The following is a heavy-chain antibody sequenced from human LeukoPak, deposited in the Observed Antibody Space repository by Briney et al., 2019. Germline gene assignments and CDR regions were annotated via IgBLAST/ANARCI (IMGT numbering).Heavy chain of an antibody. CDR2: FSHNGLST. J-gene: IGHJ3*01. Sequence: GGSLRLSCAAFGFTFSRYVMHWVRPTPGKGLDCVSGFSHNGLSTYYVASVQGRFTSSRDNSKSILSLHMGSLRVEHLAVLCGTRLTVQISTNLPLDCGLWGQGQIGIVSS. D-gene: IGHD2-2*01. CDR1: GFTFSRYV. CDR3: TRLTVQISTNLPLDCGL. V-gene: IGHV3-64*02.